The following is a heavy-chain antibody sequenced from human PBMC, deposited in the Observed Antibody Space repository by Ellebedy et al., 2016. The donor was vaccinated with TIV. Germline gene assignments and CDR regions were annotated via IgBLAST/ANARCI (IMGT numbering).Heavy chain of an antibody. J-gene: IGHJ4*02. CDR2: LDARVGST. V-gene: IGHV1-46*01. D-gene: IGHD4-17*01. Sequence: ASVKVSCKTSGYTFTKYYFHWIRQAPGRGLEWMGVLDARVGSTTYAQSLQGRVTMTRDTSTRPVYMELRSLRFEDTAVYYCASVPSAGADFWGQGTRVTVSS. CDR3: ASVPSAGADF. CDR1: GYTFTKYY.